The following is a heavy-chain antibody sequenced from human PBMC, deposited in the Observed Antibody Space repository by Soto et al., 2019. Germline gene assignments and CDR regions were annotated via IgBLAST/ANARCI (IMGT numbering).Heavy chain of an antibody. CDR1: GYPFTSYG. D-gene: IGHD6-19*01. CDR2: ISAYDDKT. J-gene: IGHJ4*02. CDR3: ARDRLIAVTGLLRN. V-gene: IGHV1-18*01. Sequence: QVQLVQSGAEVKKPGASVKVSCKTSGYPFTSYGINWVRQAPGQGPEWMGWISAYDDKTIYSQKFQGRVTLTADTSTTTAYMALRGPRFDDTAVYYCARDRLIAVTGLLRNWGQGTLVTVSS.